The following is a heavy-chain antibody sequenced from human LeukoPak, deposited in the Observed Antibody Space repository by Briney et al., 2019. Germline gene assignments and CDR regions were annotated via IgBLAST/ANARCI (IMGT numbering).Heavy chain of an antibody. D-gene: IGHD3-22*01. J-gene: IGHJ4*02. CDR2: ISAYNGNT. Sequence: ASVKVSCKASGYTFTSYGISWVRQAPGQGLEWMGWISAYNGNTNYAQKLQGRVTMTTDTSTSTAYMELRSLRSDDTAVYYCAKDRGITMIVPFVDHDYWGQGTLVTVSS. CDR1: GYTFTSYG. CDR3: AKDRGITMIVPFVDHDY. V-gene: IGHV1-18*01.